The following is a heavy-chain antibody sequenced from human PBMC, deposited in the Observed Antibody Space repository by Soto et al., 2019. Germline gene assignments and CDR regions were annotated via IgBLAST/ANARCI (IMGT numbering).Heavy chain of an antibody. Sequence: QVQLVQSGAEVKKPGASVKVSCKASGYTFTSYAMHWVRQAPGQRLEWMGWINAGNGNTKYSQKFQGRVTITRDTSASTAYMELSSLRSEDKAVYYCARVRGSYFSYFDYWGQGTLVTVSS. CDR2: INAGNGNT. J-gene: IGHJ4*02. CDR1: GYTFTSYA. CDR3: ARVRGSYFSYFDY. D-gene: IGHD1-26*01. V-gene: IGHV1-3*01.